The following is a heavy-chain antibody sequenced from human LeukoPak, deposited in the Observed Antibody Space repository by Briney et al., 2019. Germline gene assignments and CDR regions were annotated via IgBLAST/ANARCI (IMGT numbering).Heavy chain of an antibody. CDR3: ARETHDFISDY. CDR1: GFTFSSYS. Sequence: PGGSLRLSCAASGFTFSSYSMNWVRQAPGKGLEWVSYISSSSSTIYYADSVKGRFTISRDNAKNSLYLQMNSLRAEDTAVYYCARETHDFISDYWGQGTLVTVSS. D-gene: IGHD3-10*01. J-gene: IGHJ4*02. V-gene: IGHV3-48*01. CDR2: ISSSSSTI.